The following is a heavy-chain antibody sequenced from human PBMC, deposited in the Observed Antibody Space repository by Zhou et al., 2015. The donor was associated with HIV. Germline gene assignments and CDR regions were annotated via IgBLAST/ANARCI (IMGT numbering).Heavy chain of an antibody. CDR1: GYTFTSYY. Sequence: QVQLVQSGAEVKKPGASVKVSCKASGYTFTSYYMHWVRQAPGQGLEWMGIINPSGGSTSYAQKFQGRVTMTRDTSTSTVYMELSSLRSEDTAVYYCARGQQQLVGYYYYGMDVWGQGTTVTVSS. V-gene: IGHV1-46*01. CDR2: INPSGGST. J-gene: IGHJ6*02. CDR3: ARGQQQLVGYYYYGMDV. D-gene: IGHD6-13*01.